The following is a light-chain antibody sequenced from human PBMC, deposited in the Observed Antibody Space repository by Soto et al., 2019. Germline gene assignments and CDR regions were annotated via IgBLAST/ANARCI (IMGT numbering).Light chain of an antibody. CDR1: SSDVGSYNY. Sequence: SVLTEPASVSGSPGQSITISCTGTSSDVGSYNYVSWYQQHPGKAPKVMIYDVSNRPSGVSYRFSGSKSGNTASLTISGLQAEDEADYYCSSYTTSSTYVFGTGTQLTVL. CDR2: DVS. V-gene: IGLV2-14*01. J-gene: IGLJ6*01. CDR3: SSYTTSSTYV.